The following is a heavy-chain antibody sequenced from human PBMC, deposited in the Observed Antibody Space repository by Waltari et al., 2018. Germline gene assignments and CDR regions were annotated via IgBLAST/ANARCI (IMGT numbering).Heavy chain of an antibody. CDR3: QKRGLGYFDY. V-gene: IGHV3-23*03. Sequence: EVQLLESGGGLVQHGGSLRLSCEASGFTFSSYAMCWVRQAPGKGLEWVSVIYSGGSTYYADCGNGRFTISRDNSKNTLYLQMNSLRAEDTAVYYCQKRGLGYFDYWGQGTLVTVSS. D-gene: IGHD3-10*01. J-gene: IGHJ4*02. CDR1: GFTFSSYA. CDR2: IYSGGST.